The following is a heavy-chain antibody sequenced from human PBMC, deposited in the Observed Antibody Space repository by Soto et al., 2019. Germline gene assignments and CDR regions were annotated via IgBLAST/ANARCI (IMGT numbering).Heavy chain of an antibody. CDR1: GFTVSSNY. V-gene: IGHV3-53*01. CDR3: ARLEMNIETYFDY. Sequence: GGSLRLSCAASGFTVSSNYMSWVRQAPGKGLEWVSVIYSGGSTYYADPVKGRFTISRDNSKNTLYLQMNSLRAEDTAVYYCARLEMNIETYFDYWGQGTLVTVSS. CDR2: IYSGGST. J-gene: IGHJ4*02.